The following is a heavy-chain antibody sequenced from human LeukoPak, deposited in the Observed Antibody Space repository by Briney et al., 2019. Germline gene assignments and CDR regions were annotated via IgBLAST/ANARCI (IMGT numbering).Heavy chain of an antibody. CDR1: GGSISSYY. Sequence: SETLSLTCTASGGSISSYYWSWIRQPPGKGLEWIGYIYYSGSTNYNPSLKSRVTISVDTSKNQFSPKLSSVTAADMAVYYCARGGAAAALDYWGQGTLVTVSS. D-gene: IGHD2-15*01. CDR3: ARGGAAAALDY. V-gene: IGHV4-59*01. CDR2: IYYSGST. J-gene: IGHJ4*02.